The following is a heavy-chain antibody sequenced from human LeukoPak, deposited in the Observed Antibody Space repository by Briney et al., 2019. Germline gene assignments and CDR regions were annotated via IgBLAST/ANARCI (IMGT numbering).Heavy chain of an antibody. Sequence: SETLSLTCAVSGGPISSSNWWSWVRQPPGKGLEWIGEIYHSGSTNYNPSLKSRVTISVDKSKNQFSLKLSSVTAADTAVYYCARDCSGGSCYPYNWFDPWGQGTLVTVSS. J-gene: IGHJ5*02. CDR1: GGPISSSNW. CDR2: IYHSGST. D-gene: IGHD2-15*01. CDR3: ARDCSGGSCYPYNWFDP. V-gene: IGHV4-4*02.